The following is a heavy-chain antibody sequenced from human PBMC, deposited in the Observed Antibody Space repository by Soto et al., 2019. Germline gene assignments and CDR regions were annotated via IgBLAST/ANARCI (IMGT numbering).Heavy chain of an antibody. CDR2: ISGSGGST. CDR3: AKPLLWFGEPGLYYFDY. Sequence: PGGSLRLSCAASGFTFSSYAMSWVRQAPGKXLEWVSAISGSGGSTYYADSVKGRFTISRDNSKNTLYLQMNSLRAEDTAVYYCAKPLLWFGEPGLYYFDYWGQGTLVTVSS. CDR1: GFTFSSYA. J-gene: IGHJ4*02. V-gene: IGHV3-23*01. D-gene: IGHD3-10*01.